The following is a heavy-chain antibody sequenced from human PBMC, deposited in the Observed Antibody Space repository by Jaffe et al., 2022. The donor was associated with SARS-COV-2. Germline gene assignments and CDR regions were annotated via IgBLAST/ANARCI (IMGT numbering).Heavy chain of an antibody. V-gene: IGHV3-66*02. CDR2: IYSGGST. Sequence: EVQLVESGGGLVQPGGSLRLSCAASGFTVSSNYMSWVRQAPGKGLEWVSVIYSGGSTYYADSVKGRFTISRDNSKNTLYLQMNSLRAEDTAVYYCARSMATRALWYFDLWGRGTLVTVSS. D-gene: IGHD5-12*01. CDR1: GFTVSSNY. CDR3: ARSMATRALWYFDL. J-gene: IGHJ2*01.